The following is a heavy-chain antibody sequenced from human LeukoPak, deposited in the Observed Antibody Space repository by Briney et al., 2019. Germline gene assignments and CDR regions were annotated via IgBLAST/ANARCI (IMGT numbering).Heavy chain of an antibody. D-gene: IGHD3-10*01. V-gene: IGHV3-23*01. J-gene: IGHJ4*02. Sequence: PGGSLRLSCAASGFTFSSYAMSWVRQAPGKGLEWVSTIRGTTGSTYYADSVRGRFTISRDNSNNTLNLQMNSLRAEDTAVYYCAKVLGIWFGESDYYFDYWGQGTLVTVSS. CDR3: AKVLGIWFGESDYYFDY. CDR2: IRGTTGST. CDR1: GFTFSSYA.